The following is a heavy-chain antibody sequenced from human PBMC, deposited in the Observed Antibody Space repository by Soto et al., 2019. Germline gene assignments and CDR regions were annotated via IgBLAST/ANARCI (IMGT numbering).Heavy chain of an antibody. CDR2: IVVGSANT. J-gene: IGHJ6*03. Sequence: GASVKVSCKASGFTFTSSAMQWVRQARGQRLEWIGWIVVGSANTNYAQKFQDRVTITRDMSTSTAYMELSSLRSEDTAVYYCAREVQARDTAMRTYYYYYMDVWGKGTTVTVSS. D-gene: IGHD5-18*01. CDR1: GFTFTSSA. V-gene: IGHV1-58*02. CDR3: AREVQARDTAMRTYYYYYMDV.